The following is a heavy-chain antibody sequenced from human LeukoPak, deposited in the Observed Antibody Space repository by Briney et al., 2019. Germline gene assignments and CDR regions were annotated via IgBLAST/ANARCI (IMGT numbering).Heavy chain of an antibody. J-gene: IGHJ6*02. Sequence: ASVKVSCKVSGYTLTELSMHWVRQAPGKGLEWMGGFDPEDGETIYAQKFQGRVTMTEDTSTDTAYMELRSLRSDDTAVYYCARQAAENYYYYGMDVWGQGTTVTVSS. CDR3: ARQAAENYYYYGMDV. V-gene: IGHV1-24*01. D-gene: IGHD2-15*01. CDR2: FDPEDGET. CDR1: GYTLTELS.